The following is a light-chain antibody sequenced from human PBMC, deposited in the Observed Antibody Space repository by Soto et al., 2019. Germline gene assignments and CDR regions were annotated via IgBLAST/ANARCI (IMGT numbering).Light chain of an antibody. CDR3: QQYNNWPPIT. J-gene: IGKJ5*01. CDR2: AAS. CDR1: QGLSSD. V-gene: IGKV1-9*01. Sequence: DIQLTQSPSFLSASVGDRVTITCRASQGLSSDLAWYQQKPGKAPKLLIYAASTLQSGVPARFSGSGSGTEFTLTISSLQSEDFAVYYCQQYNNWPPITFGQGTRLEIK.